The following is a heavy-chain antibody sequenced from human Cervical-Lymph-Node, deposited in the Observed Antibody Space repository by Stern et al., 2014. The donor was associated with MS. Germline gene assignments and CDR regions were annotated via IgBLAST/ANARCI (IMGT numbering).Heavy chain of an antibody. CDR3: ATGRDGYNFDY. CDR2: IYPGDYDN. V-gene: IGHV5-51*01. J-gene: IGHJ4*02. CDR1: GYSFTSYW. D-gene: IGHD5-24*01. Sequence: EVQLVESGAEVKKPGESLKISCKGSGYSFTSYWIGWVRQMPGKGLEWLGVIYPGDYDNRYNPYFQDQVTLLGDNSLTNPFLQWRSLKASYSAMYYCATGRDGYNFDYWGQGTLVTVSS.